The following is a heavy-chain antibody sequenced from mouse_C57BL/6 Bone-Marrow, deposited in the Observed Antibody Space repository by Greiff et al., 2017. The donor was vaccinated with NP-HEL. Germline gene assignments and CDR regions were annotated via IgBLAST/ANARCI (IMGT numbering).Heavy chain of an antibody. CDR3: ARSILFITTVAYWYFDV. J-gene: IGHJ1*03. V-gene: IGHV1-55*01. CDR1: GYTFTSYW. CDR2: IYPGSGST. Sequence: QVQLQQPGAELVKPGASVKMSCKASGYTFTSYWITWVKQRPGQGLEWIGDIYPGSGSTNYNEKFKSKATLTVDTSSSTAYMQLSSLTSEDSAVYYGARSILFITTVAYWYFDVWGTGTTVTVSS. D-gene: IGHD1-1*01.